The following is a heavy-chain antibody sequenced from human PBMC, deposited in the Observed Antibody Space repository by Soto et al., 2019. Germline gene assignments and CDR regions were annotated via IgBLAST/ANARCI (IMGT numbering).Heavy chain of an antibody. CDR1: GGSISSYY. V-gene: IGHV4-59*01. J-gene: IGHJ6*03. CDR3: ANYYGSGSYVRVYYYYMDV. D-gene: IGHD3-10*01. CDR2: IYYSGST. Sequence: PSETLSLTCTVSGGSISSYYWSWIRQPPGKGLEWIGYIYYSGSTNYNPSLKSRVTISVDTSKNQFSLKLSSVTAADTAVYYCANYYGSGSYVRVYYYYMDVWGKGTTVTVSS.